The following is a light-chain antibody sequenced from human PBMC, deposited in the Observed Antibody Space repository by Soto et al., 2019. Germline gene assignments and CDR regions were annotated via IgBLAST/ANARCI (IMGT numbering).Light chain of an antibody. CDR3: HHYGTSPPWT. V-gene: IGKV3-11*01. CDR2: DAS. Sequence: EIVLTQSPATLSLSPGERATLSCRASQSVSSYLAWYQQKPGQAPRLLIYDASNRATGIPARFSGSGSGTDFTLTISSLEPEDFAVYYCHHYGTSPPWTFGQGTKVEMK. J-gene: IGKJ1*01. CDR1: QSVSSY.